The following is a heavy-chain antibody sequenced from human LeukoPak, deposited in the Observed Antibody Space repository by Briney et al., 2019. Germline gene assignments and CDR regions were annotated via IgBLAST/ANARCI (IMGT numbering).Heavy chain of an antibody. Sequence: GGSLRLSCAASGFTFSSYAMSWVRQAPGKGLEWVSGISGSGGSTYYADSVKGRFTISRDNSKNTLYLEVISLTAEDTAVYYCAKDDAWLRFGEWSQGTLVTVSS. CDR1: GFTFSSYA. V-gene: IGHV3-23*01. D-gene: IGHD3-10*01. CDR2: ISGSGGST. CDR3: AKDDAWLRFGE. J-gene: IGHJ4*02.